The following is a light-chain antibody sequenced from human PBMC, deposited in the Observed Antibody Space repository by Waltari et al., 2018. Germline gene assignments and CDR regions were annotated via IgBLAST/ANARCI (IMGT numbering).Light chain of an antibody. CDR1: SSDVGGFNY. CDR3: SSYIRISASWV. CDR2: DVT. V-gene: IGLV2-14*03. Sequence: QSALTQPVSVSGSPGQSITISCTGTSSDVGGFNYVSWYQHHPGKAPKLMIYDVTKRPSGVSNRFSGSGSCNTASLTISGLQSEDEAYYYCSSYIRISASWVFGGGTKLTVL. J-gene: IGLJ3*02.